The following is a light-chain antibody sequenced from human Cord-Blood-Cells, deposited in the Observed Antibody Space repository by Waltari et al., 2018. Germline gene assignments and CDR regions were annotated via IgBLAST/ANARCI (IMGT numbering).Light chain of an antibody. V-gene: IGKV4-1*01. CDR1: QSVLYSSNNKNY. Sequence: DIVMTQSPDSLAVSLGERATINCKSSQSVLYSSNNKNYLALYQQKPGQPPKLLIYWASTRESGVPYRCSGSGSGTDFTLTISSLQAEDVAVYYCQQYYTRITFGPGTKVDIK. CDR3: QQYYTRIT. J-gene: IGKJ3*01. CDR2: WAS.